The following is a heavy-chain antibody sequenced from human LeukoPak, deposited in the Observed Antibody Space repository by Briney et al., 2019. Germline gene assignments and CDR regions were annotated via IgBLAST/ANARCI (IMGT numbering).Heavy chain of an antibody. CDR3: AKAVVIVPTATPFDY. D-gene: IGHD2-2*01. V-gene: IGHV3-53*01. CDR1: GFTVSSSY. J-gene: IGHJ4*02. Sequence: PGGSLRLSCAASGFTVSSSYMSWVRQAPGKGLEWVSVIYSGDSTYYADSVKGRFTISRDNSKNTLYMQMNSLRAEDTAVYYCAKAVVIVPTATPFDYWGQGTLVTVSS. CDR2: IYSGDST.